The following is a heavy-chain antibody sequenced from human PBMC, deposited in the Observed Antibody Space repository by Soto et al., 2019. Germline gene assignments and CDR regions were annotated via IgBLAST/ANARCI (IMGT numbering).Heavy chain of an antibody. V-gene: IGHV5-51*01. CDR1: GYSFTSYW. Sequence: GESLKISCKGSGYSFTSYWIGWVRQMPGKGLEWMGIIYPGDSDTRYSPSFQGQVTTSADKSISTAYLQWSSLKASDTAMYYCARRSGEREDSGSYSYYFDYWGQGTLVTVSS. CDR2: IYPGDSDT. CDR3: ARRSGEREDSGSYSYYFDY. J-gene: IGHJ4*02. D-gene: IGHD3-10*01.